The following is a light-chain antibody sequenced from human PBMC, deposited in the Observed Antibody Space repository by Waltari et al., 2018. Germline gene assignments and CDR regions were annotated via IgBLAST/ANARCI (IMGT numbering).Light chain of an antibody. V-gene: IGLV1-47*01. CDR3: AAWDDSLSGQVL. J-gene: IGLJ3*02. CDR1: NSNIGTTF. Sequence: QSVLTQPPSASGTPGQRVTISCSGSNSNIGTTFVYWYQQLAGTAPKLLVYRDDQRPSGVPDRFSGSKSGTSASLAITGLRSDDEADYYCAAWDDSLSGQVLFGGGTKLTVL. CDR2: RDD.